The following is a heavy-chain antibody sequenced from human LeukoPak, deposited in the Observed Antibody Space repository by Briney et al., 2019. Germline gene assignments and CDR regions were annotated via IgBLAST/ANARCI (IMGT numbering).Heavy chain of an antibody. V-gene: IGHV3-49*05. Sequence: KPGPSLRLSCTASGFFIGDYAMSWLRQAPGKGQELGGFIRSKAYGGTTEYAVSVNGIFTISTDDSKCIAYLKMNSRKTEDTAVYYCTRGLIGDDFWSGYYPYYFDYWGQGTLVTVSS. D-gene: IGHD3-3*01. CDR1: GFFIGDYA. J-gene: IGHJ4*02. CDR3: TRGLIGDDFWSGYYPYYFDY. CDR2: IRSKAYGGTT.